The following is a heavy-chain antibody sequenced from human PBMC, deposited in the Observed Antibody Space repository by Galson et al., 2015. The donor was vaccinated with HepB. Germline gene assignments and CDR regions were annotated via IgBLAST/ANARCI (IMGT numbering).Heavy chain of an antibody. D-gene: IGHD2-2*01. Sequence: SVKVSCKASGYTFTSYYMHWVRQAPGQGLEWMGIINPSGGSTSYAQKFQGRVTMTRDTSTSTVYMELSSLRSEDTAVYYCARSLSDIVVVPAAGVGYWGQGTLVTVSS. J-gene: IGHJ4*02. CDR1: GYTFTSYY. V-gene: IGHV1-46*01. CDR2: INPSGGST. CDR3: ARSLSDIVVVPAAGVGY.